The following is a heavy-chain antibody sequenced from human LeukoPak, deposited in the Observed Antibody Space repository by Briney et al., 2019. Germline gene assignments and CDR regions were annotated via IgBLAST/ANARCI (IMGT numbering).Heavy chain of an antibody. CDR2: IYYSGST. CDR1: GGSISSSSSY. Sequence: SETLSLTCTVSGGSISSSSSYWGWIRQPPGKGLEWIGGIYYSGSTYYNPSLKSRVTISVDTSKNQFSLKLSSVTAADTAVYYCARDLHYYVAMDVWGQGTTVTVSS. CDR3: ARDLHYYVAMDV. V-gene: IGHV4-39*02. J-gene: IGHJ6*02.